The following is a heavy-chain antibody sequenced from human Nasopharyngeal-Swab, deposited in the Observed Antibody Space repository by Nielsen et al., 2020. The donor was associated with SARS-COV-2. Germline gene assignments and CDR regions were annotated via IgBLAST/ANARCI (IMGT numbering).Heavy chain of an antibody. J-gene: IGHJ6*02. V-gene: IGHV3-23*01. CDR1: GFTFSSYA. Sequence: GESLKISCAASGFTFSSYAMSWDRQAPGKGLEWVSAISGSGGSTYYADSVKGRFTISRDNSKNTLYLQMNSLRAEDPAVYYCAMRVYYGMDVWGQGTTVTVSS. CDR2: ISGSGGST. CDR3: AMRVYYGMDV.